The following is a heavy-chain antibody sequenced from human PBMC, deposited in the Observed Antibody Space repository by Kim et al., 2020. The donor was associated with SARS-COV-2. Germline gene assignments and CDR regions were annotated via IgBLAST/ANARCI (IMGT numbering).Heavy chain of an antibody. V-gene: IGHV3-9*01. CDR3: AKGEHYYGSGSYYSVWFDP. J-gene: IGHJ5*02. Sequence: GRFTISRDNAKNSLYLQMNSLRAEDTALYYCAKGEHYYGSGSYYSVWFDPWGQGTLVTVSS. D-gene: IGHD3-10*01.